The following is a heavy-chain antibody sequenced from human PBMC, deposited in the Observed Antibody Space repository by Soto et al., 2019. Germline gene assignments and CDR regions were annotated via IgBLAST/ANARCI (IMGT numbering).Heavy chain of an antibody. CDR1: GFTFSTYG. Sequence: GALRLSCAASGFTFSTYGMHWVRQAPGKGLEWVAVIWYDGRNKYYADSVKGRFTISRDNSKNTLYLQMNSLRAEDTAIYYCAKGYYGLDVWGQGTTVTVSS. V-gene: IGHV3-33*06. CDR2: IWYDGRNK. J-gene: IGHJ6*02. CDR3: AKGYYGLDV.